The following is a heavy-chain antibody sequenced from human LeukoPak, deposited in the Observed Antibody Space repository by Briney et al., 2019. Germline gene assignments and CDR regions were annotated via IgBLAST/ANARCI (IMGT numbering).Heavy chain of an antibody. D-gene: IGHD4-17*01. V-gene: IGHV4-38-2*02. CDR2: MSYSGTT. CDR3: ARMNPYADYDYLDY. J-gene: IGHJ4*02. Sequence: SETLSLTCTVTGHSITSGYYWGWIRQPPGKALEWIGSMSYSGTTNYNPSLKSRVSISLDMSKNQFSLKLSSVTAADTAVYYCARMNPYADYDYLDYWGQGTLVTVSS. CDR1: GHSITSGYY.